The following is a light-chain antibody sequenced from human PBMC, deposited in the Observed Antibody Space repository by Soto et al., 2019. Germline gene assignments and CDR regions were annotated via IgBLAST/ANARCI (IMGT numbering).Light chain of an antibody. CDR3: QSYDSSLSGWV. Sequence: QSVLTQPPSVSGAPGQRVTISCTGSSSNIGAGYDVHWYQQLPGTAPKLLIYVNNNRPSGVPDRFSGSKSGPSASLAITGLQAEDEADYYCQSYDSSLSGWVFGGGTQLTVL. J-gene: IGLJ3*02. CDR1: SSNIGAGYD. V-gene: IGLV1-40*01. CDR2: VNN.